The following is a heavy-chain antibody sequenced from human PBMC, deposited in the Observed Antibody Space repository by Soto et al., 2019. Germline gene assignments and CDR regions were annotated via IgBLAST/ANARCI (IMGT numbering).Heavy chain of an antibody. CDR3: ARVSPPSCGGGNCYRLDSSFDS. Sequence: QVQLVQSGAEVKKPGSSLKVSCKTSGVTFSTSGISWVRQGPGQGLEWMGGIIPLFGTPKYARKSQGRVSITAGDSATTTYLELSGLSSDDTAIYYCARVSPPSCGGGNCYRLDSSFDSWGQGSQVVVSS. D-gene: IGHD2-21*01. V-gene: IGHV1-69*01. J-gene: IGHJ5*01. CDR2: IIPLFGTP. CDR1: GVTFSTSG.